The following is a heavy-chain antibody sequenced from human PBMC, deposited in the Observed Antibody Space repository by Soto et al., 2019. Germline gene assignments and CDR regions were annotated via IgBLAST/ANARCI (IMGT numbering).Heavy chain of an antibody. CDR2: IKSKTDGGTT. CDR1: GFTSSNAW. CDR3: TTDPDFRDY. V-gene: IGHV3-15*01. J-gene: IGHJ4*02. Sequence: PGVSLRFSCAASGFTSSNAWMSWVRQAPGKGLEWAGRIKSKTDGGTTDYAAPVKGSFTISRDDSKNTLYLQMNSLKTEDTAVYYCTTDPDFRDYWGQGT.